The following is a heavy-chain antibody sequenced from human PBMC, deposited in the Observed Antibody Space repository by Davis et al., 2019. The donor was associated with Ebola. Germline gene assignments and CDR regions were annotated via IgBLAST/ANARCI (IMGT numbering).Heavy chain of an antibody. V-gene: IGHV3-64*04. D-gene: IGHD3-3*01. CDR2: ISSNGDST. CDR1: GFTFSSYA. J-gene: IGHJ6*02. CDR3: AKDLTIFGVDTYGMDV. Sequence: GESLKISCAASGFTFSSYAMHWVRQAPGKGLEYVSAISSNGDSTYYAESVKGRFTISRDNSKNTLYLQMNSLRAEDTAVYYCAKDLTIFGVDTYGMDVWGQGTTVTVSS.